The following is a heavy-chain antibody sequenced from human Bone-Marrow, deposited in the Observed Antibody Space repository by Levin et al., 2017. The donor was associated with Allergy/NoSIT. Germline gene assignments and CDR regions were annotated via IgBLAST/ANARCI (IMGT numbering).Heavy chain of an antibody. J-gene: IGHJ4*02. CDR1: GYTFSTYW. V-gene: IGHV5-51*01. Sequence: LGESLKISCKASGYTFSTYWIGWVRQMPAKGLEWMGVIYPDDSDTRSSPSFQGQVTISADKSISTAYLQWSSLKASDTAIYYCARIEDGYGSETIDIWGQGTLVTVSS. D-gene: IGHD3-10*01. CDR2: IYPDDSDT. CDR3: ARIEDGYGSETIDI.